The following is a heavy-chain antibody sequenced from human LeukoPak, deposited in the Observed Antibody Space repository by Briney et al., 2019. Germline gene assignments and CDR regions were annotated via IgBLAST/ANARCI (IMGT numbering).Heavy chain of an antibody. Sequence: GGSLRLSCVASGFTFSSYAMSWVRQAPGRGLEWVSAISGGGGSTYYADSVKGRFTISRDNSKNTLYLQMNSLRAEDTAVYYCARGSDIVVVPAAPFDYWGQGTLVTVSS. CDR3: ARGSDIVVVPAAPFDY. CDR1: GFTFSSYA. CDR2: ISGGGGST. J-gene: IGHJ4*02. V-gene: IGHV3-23*01. D-gene: IGHD2-2*01.